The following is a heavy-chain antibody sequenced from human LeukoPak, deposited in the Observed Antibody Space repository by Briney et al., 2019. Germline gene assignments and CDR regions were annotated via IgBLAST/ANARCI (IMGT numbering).Heavy chain of an antibody. Sequence: ASVKVSCKASGFTFTSSAMQWVRQSRGQRLEGIGWIVVGSVNTNYAPKFQERLTITRDMSTSTAYMELSSLRSEDTAVYYCATHSSSWYDHDAFDIWGQGTMVTVSS. D-gene: IGHD6-13*01. CDR2: IVVGSVNT. J-gene: IGHJ3*02. CDR3: ATHSSSWYDHDAFDI. V-gene: IGHV1-58*02. CDR1: GFTFTSSA.